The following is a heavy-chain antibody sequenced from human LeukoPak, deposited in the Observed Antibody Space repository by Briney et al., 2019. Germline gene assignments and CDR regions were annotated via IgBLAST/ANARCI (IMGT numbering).Heavy chain of an antibody. CDR3: ASHGHGDPYFDY. J-gene: IGHJ4*02. CDR2: ISSSSYI. CDR1: GFTFSSYS. Sequence: GGSLRLSCAASGFTFSSYSMNWVRQAPGKGLEWVSSISSSSYIYYADSVKGRFTISRDNAKNSLYLQMNSLRAEDTAVYYCASHGHGDPYFDYWGQGTLVTVSS. V-gene: IGHV3-21*01. D-gene: IGHD4-17*01.